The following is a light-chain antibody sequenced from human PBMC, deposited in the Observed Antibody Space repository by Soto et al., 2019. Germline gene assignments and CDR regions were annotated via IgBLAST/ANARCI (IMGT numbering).Light chain of an antibody. CDR3: QKYNSAPLT. CDR1: QVINNY. Sequence: DIQMTQSPSSLSASVGYRVTITCRASQVINNYLAWYQQKPGNVPKLLIYAASTLQSGVPSRFSASGSGTDFTLTISSLQPEDVATYYCQKYNSAPLTFGQGTKVDIK. V-gene: IGKV1-27*01. CDR2: AAS. J-gene: IGKJ1*01.